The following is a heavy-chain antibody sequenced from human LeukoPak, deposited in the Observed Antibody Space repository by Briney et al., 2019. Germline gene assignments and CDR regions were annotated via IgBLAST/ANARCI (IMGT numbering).Heavy chain of an antibody. J-gene: IGHJ3*02. CDR2: IHYSGGA. D-gene: IGHD5-12*01. V-gene: IGHV4-31*03. CDR3: AREVIEPTTSDAFDI. Sequence: SQTLSLTCTVSGDSMRSTNHFWSWLRQHPGTGLEWIAYIHYSGGAHYNPSLESRATMSVDSSKNQFSLKLSSVTAADTALYYCAREVIEPTTSDAFDIWGQGTMVTVSS. CDR1: GDSMRSTNHF.